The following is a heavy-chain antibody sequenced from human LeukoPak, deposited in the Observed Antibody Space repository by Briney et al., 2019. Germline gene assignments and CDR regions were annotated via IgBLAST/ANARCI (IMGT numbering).Heavy chain of an antibody. V-gene: IGHV3-48*01. D-gene: IGHD2-15*01. CDR1: GFTFSSYS. J-gene: IGHJ3*02. Sequence: GGSLRLSCAASGFTFSSYSMNWVRQAPGKGLEWVSYISSSSTIYYADSVKVRFTISRDNAKNSLYLQMNSLRAEDTAVYYCARDGWDAFDIWGQGTMVTVSS. CDR2: ISSSSTI. CDR3: ARDGWDAFDI.